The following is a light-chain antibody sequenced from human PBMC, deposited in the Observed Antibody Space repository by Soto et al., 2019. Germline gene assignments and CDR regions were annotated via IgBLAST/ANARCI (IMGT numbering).Light chain of an antibody. J-gene: IGLJ3*02. CDR3: SSYTTINTVVL. Sequence: QSALTQPASVSGSPGQSITFSCTGTTSDIGAYNYVSWYQHHPGKAPKLLIYDVTARPSGVSDRFSGSKSGTTASLTISGLQAEDEADYFCSSYTTINTVVLFGGGTKLTV. CDR2: DVT. V-gene: IGLV2-14*03. CDR1: TSDIGAYNY.